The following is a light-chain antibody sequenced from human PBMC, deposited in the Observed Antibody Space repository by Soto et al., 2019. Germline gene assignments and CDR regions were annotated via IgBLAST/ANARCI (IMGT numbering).Light chain of an antibody. Sequence: DIQMTQSPSSLSASVGDRVTITCRASQSISSYLNWYQQKPGKAPKLLIYAASNLQSGVPSRFSGSGSGTDFTLTISGLQPDDFANYYCQQNYFFGQGTKLEIK. CDR1: QSISSY. CDR3: QQNYF. V-gene: IGKV1-39*01. CDR2: AAS. J-gene: IGKJ2*01.